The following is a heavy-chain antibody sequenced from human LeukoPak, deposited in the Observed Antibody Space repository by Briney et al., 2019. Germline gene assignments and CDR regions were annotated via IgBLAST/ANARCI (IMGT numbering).Heavy chain of an antibody. J-gene: IGHJ4*02. Sequence: PGGSLRLSCAASGFTFSSYDMHWVRQAPGKGLEWVAFIRYDGSNKYYADSVKGRFTISRDNSKNTLYLQMNSLRAEDTAVYYCAKDISSSRWGNFDYWGQGTLVTVSS. CDR2: IRYDGSNK. CDR1: GFTFSSYD. D-gene: IGHD6-13*01. CDR3: AKDISSSRWGNFDY. V-gene: IGHV3-30*02.